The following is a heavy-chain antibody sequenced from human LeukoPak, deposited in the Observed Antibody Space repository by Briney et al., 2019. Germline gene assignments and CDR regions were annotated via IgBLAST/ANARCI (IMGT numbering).Heavy chain of an antibody. Sequence: GGSLRLSCAASGFTVSSNYMSWVRQAPGKGLEWVAVISYDGSNKYYADSVKGRFTISRDNSKNTLYLQMNSLRAEDTAVYYCARDSGGNSEYWGQGTLVTVSS. CDR1: GFTVSSNY. CDR2: ISYDGSNK. V-gene: IGHV3-30-3*01. CDR3: ARDSGGNSEY. D-gene: IGHD2-15*01. J-gene: IGHJ4*02.